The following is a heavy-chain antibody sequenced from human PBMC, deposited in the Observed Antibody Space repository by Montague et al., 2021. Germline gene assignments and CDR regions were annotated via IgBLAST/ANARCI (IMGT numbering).Heavy chain of an antibody. D-gene: IGHD3-16*01. J-gene: IGHJ4*02. CDR1: GLIFSHSW. V-gene: IGHV3-33*08. Sequence: SLRLSCAASGLIFSHSWMAWVRLPPGKGLEWVAVVGHDGNYEKYADSVRGRFIVSRDNSRTTLYLQLNSLRAEDTAVYYCARDFRVGAYFDYLGQGTLVTVSS. CDR3: ARDFRVGAYFDY. CDR2: VGHDGNYE.